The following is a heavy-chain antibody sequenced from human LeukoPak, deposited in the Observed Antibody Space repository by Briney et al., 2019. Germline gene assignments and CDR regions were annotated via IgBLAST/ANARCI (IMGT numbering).Heavy chain of an antibody. V-gene: IGHV3-66*01. CDR3: ARSVGAGDYFDY. J-gene: IGHJ4*02. Sequence: PGGSLRLSCAASGFTFSSYAMSWVRQAPGKGLEWVSVIYSGGSTYYADSVKGRFTISRDNSKNTLYLQMNSLRAEDTAVYYCARSVGAGDYFDYWGQGTLVTVSS. CDR2: IYSGGST. CDR1: GFTFSSYA. D-gene: IGHD1-26*01.